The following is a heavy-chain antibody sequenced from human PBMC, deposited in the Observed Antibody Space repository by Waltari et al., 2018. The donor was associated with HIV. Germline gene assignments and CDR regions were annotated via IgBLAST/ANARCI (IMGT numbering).Heavy chain of an antibody. CDR2: IRHDDSNR. Sequence: QVRLVESGGGVVPPGGSLRLSCAASGLPCSGDGLNWVRQAPGKGLEWVAFIRHDDSNRYYRDSVKGRFTISRDNSKNTVDLQMNNLKAEDTAVYYCGKDSNYFYDSTGYYCDFWGQGTLVTVSS. V-gene: IGHV3-30*02. D-gene: IGHD3-3*01. CDR1: GLPCSGDG. J-gene: IGHJ4*02. CDR3: GKDSNYFYDSTGYYCDF.